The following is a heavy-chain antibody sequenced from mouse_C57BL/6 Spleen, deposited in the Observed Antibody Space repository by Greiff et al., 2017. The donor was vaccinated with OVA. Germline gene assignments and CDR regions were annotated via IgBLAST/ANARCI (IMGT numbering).Heavy chain of an antibody. CDR1: GYTFTSYW. CDR3: ARRGDGVAY. J-gene: IGHJ3*01. CDR2: IDPSDSYT. Sequence: VQLLQPGAELVMPGASVKLSCKASGYTFTSYWMHWVQQRPGQGLEWIGEIDPSDSYTNYPHKFKGKFTLTVDKSSSKAYMQLSSQTSEDSAVNYCARRGDGVAYWGQGTLVTVSA. V-gene: IGHV1-69*01.